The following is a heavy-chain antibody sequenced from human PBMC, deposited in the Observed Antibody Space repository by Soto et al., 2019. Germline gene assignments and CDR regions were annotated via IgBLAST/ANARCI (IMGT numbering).Heavy chain of an antibody. J-gene: IGHJ6*02. Sequence: QVQLVQSGDEVKKPGASVKVSCKASGYIFVNYGIAWVRQAPGQGLEWMGWISPYTGNTHSASKVQGRGTMTTDTXXSTAYMDLGSLTSDDTAVYYCVMVDNYVTPTPQDVWGQGTTVTVSS. CDR3: VMVDNYVTPTPQDV. CDR1: GYIFVNYG. CDR2: ISPYTGNT. V-gene: IGHV1-18*01. D-gene: IGHD3-16*01.